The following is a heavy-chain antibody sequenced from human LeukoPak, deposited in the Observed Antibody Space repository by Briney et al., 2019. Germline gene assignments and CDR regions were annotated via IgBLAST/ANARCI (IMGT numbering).Heavy chain of an antibody. Sequence: SETLSLTCTVSGGSISSSSYYWGWIRQPPGKGLEWIVSIYYSGSTYYNPSLKSRVTISVYTSKNQFSLKLSSVTAADTAVYYCATRRITKGYCSGGSCYPGTNYYYGMDVWGQGTTVTVSS. J-gene: IGHJ6*02. D-gene: IGHD2-15*01. CDR3: ATRRITKGYCSGGSCYPGTNYYYGMDV. CDR1: GGSISSSSYY. V-gene: IGHV4-39*01. CDR2: IYYSGST.